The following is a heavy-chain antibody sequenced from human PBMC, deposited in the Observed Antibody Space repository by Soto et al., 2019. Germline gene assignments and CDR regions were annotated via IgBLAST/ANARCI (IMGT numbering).Heavy chain of an antibody. Sequence: GGSLILSWAASGFTFSDDCMSWIRQAPGKGLEWVSYISSSSGYINYADSVKGRFTISRDNAKNSLYLQMNRLRAEDTAVYYCAREGPGSSSWYVDSWGQGTLVTVSS. V-gene: IGHV3-11*05. J-gene: IGHJ4*02. D-gene: IGHD6-13*01. CDR1: GFTFSDDC. CDR3: AREGPGSSSWYVDS. CDR2: ISSSSGYI.